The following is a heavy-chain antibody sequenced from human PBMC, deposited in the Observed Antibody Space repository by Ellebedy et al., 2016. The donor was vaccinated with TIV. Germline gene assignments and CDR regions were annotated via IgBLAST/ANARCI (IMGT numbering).Heavy chain of an antibody. J-gene: IGHJ5*02. CDR1: GYSISSGYY. Sequence: SETLSLTXTVSGYSISSGYYWGWIRQPPGKGLEWIGSIYHSGSTYYNPSLKSRVTISVDTSKNQFSLKLSSVTAADTAVYYCARHELGIENWFDPWGQGTLVTVSS. D-gene: IGHD7-27*01. V-gene: IGHV4-38-2*02. CDR2: IYHSGST. CDR3: ARHELGIENWFDP.